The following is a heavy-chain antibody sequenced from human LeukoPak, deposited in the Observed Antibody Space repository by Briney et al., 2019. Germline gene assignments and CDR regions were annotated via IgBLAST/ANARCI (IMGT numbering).Heavy chain of an antibody. CDR1: GGSISSGGYY. CDR2: IYYSGST. V-gene: IGHV4-31*03. Sequence: PSQTLSLTCTVSGGSISSGGYYWGWLRQHPGKGLEWIGYIYYSGSTYYNPSLKSRVTISVDTSKNQFSLKLSSVTAADTAVYYCARDRDYGGRAFDIWGQGTTVTVSS. D-gene: IGHD4-17*01. CDR3: ARDRDYGGRAFDI. J-gene: IGHJ3*02.